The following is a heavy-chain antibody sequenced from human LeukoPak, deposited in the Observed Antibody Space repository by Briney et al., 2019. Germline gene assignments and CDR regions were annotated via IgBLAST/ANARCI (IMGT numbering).Heavy chain of an antibody. CDR2: IYYSGST. D-gene: IGHD2/OR15-2a*01. CDR1: GDSISNVDWF. Sequence: PSETLSLTCTVSGDSISNVDWFWTWIRQPPGKGLEWIGYIYYSGSTYYNPSLKSRVTISVDTSKNQFSLKLSSVTAADTAVYYCARGDREYYYYYYYMDVWGKGTTVTVSS. V-gene: IGHV4-30-4*08. J-gene: IGHJ6*03. CDR3: ARGDREYYYYYYYMDV.